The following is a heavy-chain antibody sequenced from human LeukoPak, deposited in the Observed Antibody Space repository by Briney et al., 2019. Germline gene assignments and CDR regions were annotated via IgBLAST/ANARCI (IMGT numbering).Heavy chain of an antibody. CDR3: SRARGYCSSTSCYFVDVSDAFDL. CDR2: ITPIFGTA. Sequence: SVKVSCKASGGTFSSYAISWVRQAPGQGLEWMGGITPIFGTANYAQKFQGRVTITADESTSTAYMELSSLRSEDTAVYFCSRARGYCSSTSCYFVDVSDAFDLWGQGTMVTVSS. V-gene: IGHV1-69*13. CDR1: GGTFSSYA. J-gene: IGHJ3*01. D-gene: IGHD2-2*01.